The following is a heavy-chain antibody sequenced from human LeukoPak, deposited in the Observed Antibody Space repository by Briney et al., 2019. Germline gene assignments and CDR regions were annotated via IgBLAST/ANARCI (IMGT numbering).Heavy chain of an antibody. V-gene: IGHV1-2*02. Sequence: ASVKVSCKASGYTFTGYYMHWARQAPGQGLEWMGWINPNSGGTNYAQKFQGRVTMTRDTSISTAYMELSRLRSDDTAVYYCARDRGYCSSTSCSGPWFDPWGQGTLVTVSS. J-gene: IGHJ5*02. D-gene: IGHD2-2*03. CDR1: GYTFTGYY. CDR2: INPNSGGT. CDR3: ARDRGYCSSTSCSGPWFDP.